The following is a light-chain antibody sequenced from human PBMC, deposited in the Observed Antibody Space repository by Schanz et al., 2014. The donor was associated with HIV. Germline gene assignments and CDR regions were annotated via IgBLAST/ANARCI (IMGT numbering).Light chain of an antibody. CDR1: QSLSASF. V-gene: IGKV3-20*01. CDR3: QQSYSTPYT. Sequence: EIVLTQSPGTLSLSPGERATLSCRASQSLSASFLAWYQQKSGQAPRLLIYGASSRATGIPDRFSGSGSGTDFTLTISSLQPEDFATYYCQQSYSTPYTFGQGTKLEIK. J-gene: IGKJ2*01. CDR2: GAS.